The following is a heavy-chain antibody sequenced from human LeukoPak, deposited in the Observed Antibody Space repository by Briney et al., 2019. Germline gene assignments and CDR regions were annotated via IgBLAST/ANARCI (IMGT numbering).Heavy chain of an antibody. CDR1: GGSISSYY. Sequence: SETLSLTCTVSGGSISSYYWSWIRQPPGKGLEWIGYIYYSGSTNYNPSLKSQVTISVDTSKNQFSLKLSSVTAADTAVYYCARGPAPMIRDYYMDVWGKGTTVTVSS. J-gene: IGHJ6*03. V-gene: IGHV4-59*01. CDR3: ARGPAPMIRDYYMDV. CDR2: IYYSGST. D-gene: IGHD3-10*01.